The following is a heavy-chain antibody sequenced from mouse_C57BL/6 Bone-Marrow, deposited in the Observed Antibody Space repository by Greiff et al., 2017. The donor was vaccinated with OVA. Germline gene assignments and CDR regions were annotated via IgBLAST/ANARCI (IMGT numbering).Heavy chain of an antibody. CDR3: ARSGYYGSSPAWFAY. D-gene: IGHD1-1*01. CDR1: GYTFTDYY. V-gene: IGHV1-76*01. Sequence: QVQLQQSGAELVRPGASVTLSCKASGYTFTDYYINWVKQRPGQGLEWIARIYPGSGNTYYNEKFKGKATLTAEKSSSTAYMQLSSLTSEDSAVYFCARSGYYGSSPAWFAYWGQGTLVTVSA. J-gene: IGHJ3*01. CDR2: IYPGSGNT.